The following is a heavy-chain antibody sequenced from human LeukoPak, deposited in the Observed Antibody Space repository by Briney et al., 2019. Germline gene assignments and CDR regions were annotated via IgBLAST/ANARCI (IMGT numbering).Heavy chain of an antibody. J-gene: IGHJ4*02. CDR2: ISSSSRTI. Sequence: GGSLRLSCAASGFTFSSYNMNWVRQAPGKGLEWVSYISSSSRTIYYADSVKGRFTISRDNSKNTLYLQMNSLRAEDTAVYYCAKDLDSTVTPFDYWGQGTLVTVSS. CDR3: AKDLDSTVTPFDY. V-gene: IGHV3-48*01. D-gene: IGHD4-17*01. CDR1: GFTFSSYN.